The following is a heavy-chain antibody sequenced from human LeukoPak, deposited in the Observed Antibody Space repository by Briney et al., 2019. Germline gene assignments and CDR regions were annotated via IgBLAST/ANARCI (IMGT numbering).Heavy chain of an antibody. CDR1: GYSFTSYW. Sequence: VESLKISCKCSGYSFTSYWIGWVPQMPGKGLEWMGIIYPGDSDTRYSPSFQGQVTISADKSISTAYLQWSSLKASDTAMYYCARQRYDISASNDIWGQGNPVTVSS. CDR2: IYPGDSDT. CDR3: ARQRYDISASNDI. D-gene: IGHD3-9*01. J-gene: IGHJ3*02. V-gene: IGHV5-51*01.